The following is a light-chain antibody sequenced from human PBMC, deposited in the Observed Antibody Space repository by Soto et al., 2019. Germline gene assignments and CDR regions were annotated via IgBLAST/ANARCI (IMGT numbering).Light chain of an antibody. V-gene: IGLV2-8*01. J-gene: IGLJ1*01. CDR2: EVN. CDR3: SSYGRSNRV. CDR1: SSDVGGYNY. Sequence: QSVLTQPPSASGSPGQSVTISCTGSSSDVGGYNYVSWYQQHPGKAPKLMIYEVNKRPSGGPDRFSGSKSGNTASLTVSGLQDEDEADYYSSSYGRSNRVFGTGTKVTVL.